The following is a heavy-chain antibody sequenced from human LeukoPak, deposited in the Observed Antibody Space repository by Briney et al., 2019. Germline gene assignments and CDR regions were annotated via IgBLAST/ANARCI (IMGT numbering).Heavy chain of an antibody. CDR3: AKDRRGGYYYGVDY. CDR2: ISGSGGST. Sequence: PGGSLRLSCAASGFTFSSYALSWVGQALGKGLEWVSAISGSGGSTYYADSVKGRFTISRDNSKNTLYLQMNSLRAEDTAVYYCAKDRRGGYYYGVDYWGQGTLFTVSS. D-gene: IGHD3-22*01. J-gene: IGHJ4*02. CDR1: GFTFSSYA. V-gene: IGHV3-23*01.